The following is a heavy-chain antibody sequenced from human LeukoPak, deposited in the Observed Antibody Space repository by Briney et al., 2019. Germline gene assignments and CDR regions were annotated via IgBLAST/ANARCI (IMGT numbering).Heavy chain of an antibody. CDR2: IYSGGST. V-gene: IGHV3-53*01. CDR3: ARARGYSHGCDY. Sequence: GGSLRLSCAASGFIVSSNYMSWVRQAPGKGLEWVSVIYSGGSTYYADSVKGRFTISRDNSKNTLYLQMNSLRVEDTAVYYCARARGYSHGCDYWGQGTLVTVSS. D-gene: IGHD5-18*01. CDR1: GFIVSSNY. J-gene: IGHJ4*02.